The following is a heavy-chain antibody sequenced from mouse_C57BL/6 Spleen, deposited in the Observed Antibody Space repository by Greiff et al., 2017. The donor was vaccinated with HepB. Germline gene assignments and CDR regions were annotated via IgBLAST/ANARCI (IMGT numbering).Heavy chain of an antibody. Sequence: QVQLQQSGAELARPGASVKMSCKASGYTFTSYTMHWVKQRPGQGLEWIGYINPSSGYTKYNQKFKDKATLTADKASSTAYMQLSSLTSEDSAVYYCARSNWDYAMDYWGQGTSVTVSS. CDR3: ARSNWDYAMDY. CDR1: GYTFTSYT. V-gene: IGHV1-4*01. D-gene: IGHD4-1*01. CDR2: INPSSGYT. J-gene: IGHJ4*01.